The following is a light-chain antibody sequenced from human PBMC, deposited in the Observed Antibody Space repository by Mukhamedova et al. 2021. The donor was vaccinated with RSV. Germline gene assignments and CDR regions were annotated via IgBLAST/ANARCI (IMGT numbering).Light chain of an antibody. CDR2: GAS. V-gene: IGKV3-15*01. CDR1: SVSND. CDR3: QQYQIWSLT. Sequence: SVSNDLAWYQQKPGRAPRLLMYGASTRAAGIPARISGSGSGTEFTLTFSSMQSEDVAVYYCQQYQIWSLTFGGGTKVEIK. J-gene: IGKJ4*01.